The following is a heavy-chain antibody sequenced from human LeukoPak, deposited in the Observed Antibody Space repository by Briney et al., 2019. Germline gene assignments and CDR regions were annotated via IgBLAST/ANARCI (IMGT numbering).Heavy chain of an antibody. V-gene: IGHV1-69*05. Sequence: GSSVKVSCKASGGTFSSYAISWVRQAPGQGLEWMGGIIPIFGTANYAQKFQGRVTITTDESTSTAYMELSSLRSEDTAVYYCAIRSNFDWFTNDHHYYYYMDVWGKGTTVTVSS. J-gene: IGHJ6*03. D-gene: IGHD3-9*01. CDR2: IIPIFGTA. CDR3: AIRSNFDWFTNDHHYYYYMDV. CDR1: GGTFSSYA.